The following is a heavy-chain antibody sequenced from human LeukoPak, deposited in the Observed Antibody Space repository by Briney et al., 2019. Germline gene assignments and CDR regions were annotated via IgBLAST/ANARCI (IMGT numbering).Heavy chain of an antibody. D-gene: IGHD2-21*02. V-gene: IGHV4-4*07. CDR3: ARVASGDCSPSDY. J-gene: IGHJ4*02. CDR1: GGSISPYS. Sequence: SETLSLTCFVSGGSISPYSWIWVRQPAGKGPEWIGRIYTSGSTLANPSLKTRVIISADKSRNELSLKLTSVTAADTAVYYCARVASGDCSPSDYWGQGTLVTVSS. CDR2: IYTSGST.